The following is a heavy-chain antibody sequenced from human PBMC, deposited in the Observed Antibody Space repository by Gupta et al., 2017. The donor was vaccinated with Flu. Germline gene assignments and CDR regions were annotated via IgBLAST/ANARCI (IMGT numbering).Heavy chain of an antibody. J-gene: IGHJ6*02. CDR2: IIPIFGTA. V-gene: IGHV1-69*01. CDR3: ASFRRDCAQLQPYGMDV. Sequence: ISWVRQAPGQGLGWMGGIIPIFGTANYEQKCQGRVTMTADESTRTAYMELSSLRSEDTAVYYCASFRRDCAQLQPYGMDVWGQGTTVTVSS. D-gene: IGHD2-21*01.